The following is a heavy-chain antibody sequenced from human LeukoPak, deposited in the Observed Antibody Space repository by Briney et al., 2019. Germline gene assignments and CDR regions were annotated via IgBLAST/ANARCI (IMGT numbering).Heavy chain of an antibody. CDR2: IHPNNGDT. CDR3: ARDGPAQMVDLDY. CDR1: GYTFSGTGWY. D-gene: IGHD3-10*01. Sequence: ASVKVSCKASGYTFSGTGWYLYWLRQAPGQGLECVGWIHPNNGDTAYAQKFEGRVAMTRDTSISTAYMELRRLRPDDTAVYFCARDGPAQMVDLDYWGQGTLVTVSS. J-gene: IGHJ4*02. V-gene: IGHV1-2*02.